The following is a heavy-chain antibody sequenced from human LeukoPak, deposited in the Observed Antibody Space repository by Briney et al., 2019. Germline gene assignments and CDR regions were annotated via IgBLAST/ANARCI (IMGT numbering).Heavy chain of an antibody. Sequence: ASQTLSLTCTVSGGSISSGSYYWSWIRQPAGKGLEWIGRMYTSGSTNYNPSLKSRVTISVDTSKNQFSLKLSSVTAADTAVYYCARVKGPSYYYYHMDVWGKGTTVTVSS. V-gene: IGHV4-61*02. CDR3: ARVKGPSYYYYHMDV. J-gene: IGHJ6*03. CDR1: GGSISSGSYY. CDR2: MYTSGST.